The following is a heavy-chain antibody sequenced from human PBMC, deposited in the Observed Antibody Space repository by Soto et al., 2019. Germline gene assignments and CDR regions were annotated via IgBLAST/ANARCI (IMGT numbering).Heavy chain of an antibody. CDR2: INAGDGST. D-gene: IGHD3-3*01. Sequence: QVHLVQSGAEAKKPGASVRLSCKASGYTFTSYALHWLRQAPGQGLEWMGWINAGDGSTKYSEHFQGRVTITLDTSATTVFVELTGLKSEDTAIYYCARTEWFPPYFDYWGQGSLVTVSS. V-gene: IGHV1-3*01. J-gene: IGHJ4*02. CDR1: GYTFTSYA. CDR3: ARTEWFPPYFDY.